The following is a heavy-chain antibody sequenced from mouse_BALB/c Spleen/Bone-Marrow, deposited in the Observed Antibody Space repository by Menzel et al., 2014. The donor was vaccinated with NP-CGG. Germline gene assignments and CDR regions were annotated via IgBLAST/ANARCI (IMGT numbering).Heavy chain of an antibody. J-gene: IGHJ1*01. V-gene: IGHV2-3*01. D-gene: IGHD2-1*01. CDR3: AKPYYGNYFDV. Sequence: QVQLKQSGPGLVAPSQSLFITCTVSGTSLTSYGVSWVRQSPGKGLVWLGVIWGDGSTNYHSALISRLSISKDNSKSQIFLKLNSLQTDDTAAYYCAKPYYGNYFDVWGAGTTVPISS. CDR2: IWGDGST. CDR1: GTSLTSYG.